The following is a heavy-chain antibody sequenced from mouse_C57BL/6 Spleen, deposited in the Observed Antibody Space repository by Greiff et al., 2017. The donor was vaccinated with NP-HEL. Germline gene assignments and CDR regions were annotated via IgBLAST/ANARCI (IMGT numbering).Heavy chain of an antibody. CDR1: GFTFSSYA. J-gene: IGHJ4*01. Sequence: DVKLVESGGGLVKPGGSLKLSCAASGFTFSSYAMSWVRQTPEKRLEWVATISDGGSYTYYPDNVKGRFTISRDNAKNNLYLQMSHLTSEDTAMYYCARGRPYYYAMDYWGQGTSVTVSS. CDR3: ARGRPYYYAMDY. CDR2: ISDGGSYT. V-gene: IGHV5-4*03.